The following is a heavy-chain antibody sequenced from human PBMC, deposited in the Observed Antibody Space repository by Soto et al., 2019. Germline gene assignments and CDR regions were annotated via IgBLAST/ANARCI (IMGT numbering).Heavy chain of an antibody. CDR2: INAGNGNT. CDR3: ARSIVVVTAADY. CDR1: GNSFNNW. V-gene: IGHV1-3*01. J-gene: IGHJ4*02. D-gene: IGHD2-21*02. Sequence: GESLKISCKGLGNSFNNWIGWVRQAPGQRLEWMGWINAGNGNTKYSQKFQGRVTITRDTSASTAYMELSSLRSEDTAVYYCARSIVVVTAADYWGQGTLVTVSS.